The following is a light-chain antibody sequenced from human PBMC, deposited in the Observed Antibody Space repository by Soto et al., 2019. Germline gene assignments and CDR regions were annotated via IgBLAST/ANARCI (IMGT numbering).Light chain of an antibody. J-gene: IGKJ1*01. CDR1: QSINSD. CDR3: QQYNNLPPT. CDR2: GAS. Sequence: EIVMTQSPATLSVSPGETTRLSCRASQSINSDVAWYQQKVGQTPRLLIHGASTRATGIAARFSGSGSGTEFTLTISGLQSEDSAFYYCQQYNNLPPTFGQGTKVDIK. V-gene: IGKV3D-15*01.